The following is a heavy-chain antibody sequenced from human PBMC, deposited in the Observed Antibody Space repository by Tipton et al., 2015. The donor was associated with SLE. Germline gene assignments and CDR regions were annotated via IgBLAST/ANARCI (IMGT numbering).Heavy chain of an antibody. Sequence: TLSLTCTVSGGSISSGSYYWSWIRQPAGKGLEWIGRIYTSGSTNYNPSLKSRVTISVDTSKNQFSLKLSSVTAADTAVYYCARRLRAHAFDIWGQGTMVTVSS. CDR1: GGSISSGSYY. J-gene: IGHJ3*02. CDR3: ARRLRAHAFDI. V-gene: IGHV4-61*02. D-gene: IGHD4-17*01. CDR2: IYTSGST.